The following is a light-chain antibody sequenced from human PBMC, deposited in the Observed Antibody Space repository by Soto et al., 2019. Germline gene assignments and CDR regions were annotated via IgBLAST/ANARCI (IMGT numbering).Light chain of an antibody. CDR3: CSYAGSYTWV. CDR2: DVS. CDR1: SSDVGSYNY. Sequence: QSALTQPRSVSGSPGQSVTISCTGTSSDVGSYNYVSWYQQHPGKAPKVIIFDVSERPPGVPDRFSGSKSGNTASLTISGLQAEDEADYYCCSYAGSYTWVFGGGTKLTVL. J-gene: IGLJ3*02. V-gene: IGLV2-11*01.